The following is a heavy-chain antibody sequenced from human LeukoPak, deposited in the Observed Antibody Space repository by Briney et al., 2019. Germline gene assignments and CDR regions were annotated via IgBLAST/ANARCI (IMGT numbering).Heavy chain of an antibody. CDR2: VSDGGGTV. Sequence: PGSSLRLSCAPSVFTFSIHGIRWARQAPGKGLEWVAVVSDGGGTVYYAESVKGRFTIARDNCKNTVFLQMNSLRAEDTAVFYCTREAATGSRYSFDPWGQGTLVTVSS. D-gene: IGHD2-15*01. V-gene: IGHV3-30*03. J-gene: IGHJ5*02. CDR3: TREAATGSRYSFDP. CDR1: VFTFSIHG.